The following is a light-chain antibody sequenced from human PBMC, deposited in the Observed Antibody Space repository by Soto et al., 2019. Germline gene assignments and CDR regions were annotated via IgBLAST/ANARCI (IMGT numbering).Light chain of an antibody. CDR2: AAS. Sequence: DIQMTLSPSSLSASVGDRVTITCRASQSITRYLNWYQQKPGKAPKLLIYAASSLQSGVPSRFSGSGSGTDCTLTRSSLQPEDVATYYSQQSSSNAYTFGQGTRLEIK. J-gene: IGKJ5*01. V-gene: IGKV1-39*01. CDR1: QSITRY. CDR3: QQSSSNAYT.